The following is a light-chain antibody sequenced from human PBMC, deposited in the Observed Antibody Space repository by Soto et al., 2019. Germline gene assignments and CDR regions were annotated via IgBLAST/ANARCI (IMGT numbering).Light chain of an antibody. CDR2: DVS. CDR1: SNDIGGYNY. V-gene: IGLV2-14*01. Sequence: QSVLTQPASVSGSPGQSITFSCTGTSNDIGGYNYVSWYQQHPGKAPKLRIFDVSNRPSGVSYRFSGSKSGNTASLTISGLQAEDEADYYCSSYTSSSTLLFGGGTKLTVL. CDR3: SSYTSSSTLL. J-gene: IGLJ2*01.